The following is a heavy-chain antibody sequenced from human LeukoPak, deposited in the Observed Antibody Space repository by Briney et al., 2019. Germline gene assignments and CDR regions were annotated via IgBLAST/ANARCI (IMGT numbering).Heavy chain of an antibody. CDR1: SGSISTYY. J-gene: IGHJ4*02. CDR3: ARVRPDHYDSSGYYYVVSGYYFDY. V-gene: IGHV4-59*01. CDR2: IYYSGST. Sequence: SETLSLTCTVSSGSISTYYWSWIRQPPGKGLEWIGYIYYSGSTNYNPSLKSRVTISVDTSKNQFSLKLSSVTAADTAVYYCARVRPDHYDSSGYYYVVSGYYFDYWGQGTLVTVSS. D-gene: IGHD3-22*01.